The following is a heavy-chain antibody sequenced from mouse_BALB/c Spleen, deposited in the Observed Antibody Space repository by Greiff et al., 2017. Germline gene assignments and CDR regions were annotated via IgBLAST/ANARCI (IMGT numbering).Heavy chain of an antibody. D-gene: IGHD2-14*01. Sequence: QVHVKQSGPGLVAPSQSLSITCTVSGFSLTSYGVHWVRQPPGKGLEWLGVIWAGGSTNYNSALMSRLSISKDNSKSQVFLKMNSLQTDDTAMYYCARDRGYDGSWFAYWGQGTLVTVSA. J-gene: IGHJ3*01. CDR3: ARDRGYDGSWFAY. CDR2: IWAGGST. CDR1: GFSLTSYG. V-gene: IGHV2-9*02.